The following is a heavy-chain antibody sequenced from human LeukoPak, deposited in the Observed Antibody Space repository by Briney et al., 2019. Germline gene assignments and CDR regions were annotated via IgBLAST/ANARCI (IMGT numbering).Heavy chain of an antibody. CDR2: ISSISSSNT. J-gene: IGHJ4*02. CDR1: GFTFSRYS. D-gene: IGHD4-17*01. CDR3: AIYGNLGY. V-gene: IGHV3-48*04. Sequence: GGSLRLSCAASGFTFSRYSMNWVRQAPGKGLEWIAYISSISSSNTFYADSVKGRYTISRDNAKNTLYLQMNSLRVEDTAVYYCAIYGNLGYWGQGTLVTVSS.